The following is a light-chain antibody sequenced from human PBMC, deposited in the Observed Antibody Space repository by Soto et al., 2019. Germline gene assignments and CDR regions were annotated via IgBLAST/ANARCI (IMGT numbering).Light chain of an antibody. V-gene: IGLV2-14*01. J-gene: IGLJ3*02. CDR2: EVN. Sequence: QSALTQPASVSASPGQSITISCTGTSSDVGGYKFVSWYQHHPGKARKLMIYEVNNRPSGVSNRFSGSKSGNTASLTISGLQPEDEADYYCLSYTSANTRVFGGGTKLTVL. CDR1: SSDVGGYKF. CDR3: LSYTSANTRV.